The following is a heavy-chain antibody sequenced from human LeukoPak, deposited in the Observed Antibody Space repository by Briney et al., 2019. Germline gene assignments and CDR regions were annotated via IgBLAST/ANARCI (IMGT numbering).Heavy chain of an antibody. V-gene: IGHV1-2*06. CDR2: IVVNSGDT. D-gene: IGHD3-16*01. J-gene: IGHJ4*02. CDR1: GYTFTGSY. Sequence: ASVKVSCKTSGYTFTGSYVHWVRQAPGQGLEWMGRIVVNSGDTYLAQKFQGRVTLTRDTSISTGYLELSSLNSDDSAVYYCARYIGGSGWCWGQGALVTVSS. CDR3: ARYIGGSGWC.